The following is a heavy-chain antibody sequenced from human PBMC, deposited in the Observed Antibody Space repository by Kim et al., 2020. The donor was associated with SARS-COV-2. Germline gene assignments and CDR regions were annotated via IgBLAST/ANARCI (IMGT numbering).Heavy chain of an antibody. Sequence: SETLSLTCAVYGGSFSGYYWSWIRQPPGKGLEWIGEINHSGSTNYNPSLKSRVTISVDTSKNQFSLKLSSVTAADTAVYYCARSNVATTTRWGGYYYYGMDVWGQGTTVTVSS. V-gene: IGHV4-34*01. J-gene: IGHJ6*02. CDR1: GGSFSGYY. CDR2: INHSGST. CDR3: ARSNVATTTRWGGYYYYGMDV. D-gene: IGHD5-12*01.